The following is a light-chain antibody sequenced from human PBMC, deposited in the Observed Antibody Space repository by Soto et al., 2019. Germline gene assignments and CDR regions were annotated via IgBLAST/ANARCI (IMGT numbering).Light chain of an antibody. V-gene: IGKV3-15*01. CDR3: QQYNNRPRT. CDR2: GAS. Sequence: EIVLTQSPGTLSLSPGERATLSCRTNQSVSSNYLAWYQQKPGQAPRLLIYGASTRATGIPARFSGSGSGTEFTLTISSLQSEDFAVYYCQQYNNRPRTFGQGTKVDIK. J-gene: IGKJ1*01. CDR1: QSVSSN.